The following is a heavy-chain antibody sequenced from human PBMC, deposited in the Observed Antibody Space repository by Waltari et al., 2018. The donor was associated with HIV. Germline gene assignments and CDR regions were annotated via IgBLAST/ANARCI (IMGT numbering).Heavy chain of an antibody. CDR2: IKQDGSEK. D-gene: IGHD3-3*01. CDR3: ARVALERITIFGVVPGYYYYMDV. V-gene: IGHV3-7*01. Sequence: EVQLVESGGGLVQPGGSLRLSCAASGFTFSSYWMSWVRQAPGKGLEWVANIKQDGSEKYYVDSVKGRFTISRDNAKNSLYLQMNSLRAEDTAVYYCARVALERITIFGVVPGYYYYMDVWGKGTTVTVSS. CDR1: GFTFSSYW. J-gene: IGHJ6*03.